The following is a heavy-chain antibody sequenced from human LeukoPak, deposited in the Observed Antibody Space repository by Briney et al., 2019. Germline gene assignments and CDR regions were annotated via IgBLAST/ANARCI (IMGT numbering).Heavy chain of an antibody. V-gene: IGHV3-30*18. J-gene: IGHJ6*02. D-gene: IGHD3-9*01. CDR2: ISYDGSNK. Sequence: PGRSLRLSCAASGFTFSSYGMHWVRQAPGKGLEWVAVISYDGSNKYYADSVKGRFTISRDNSKNTLYLQMNSLRAEDTAVYYCAKGRIPLNYDILTGGSYYGMDVWGQGTTVTVSS. CDR1: GFTFSSYG. CDR3: AKGRIPLNYDILTGGSYYGMDV.